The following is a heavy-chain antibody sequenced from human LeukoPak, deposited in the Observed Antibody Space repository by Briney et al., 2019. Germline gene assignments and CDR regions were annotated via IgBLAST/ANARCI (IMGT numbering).Heavy chain of an antibody. CDR2: ISGNGRDT. CDR3: ARAAAVCSSTSCYGHY. J-gene: IGHJ4*02. CDR1: GFTFSSYG. V-gene: IGHV3-23*01. Sequence: GGSLRLSCAASGFTFSSYGIHWDRQAPGKGLEWVSAISGNGRDTYYTDSVKGRFIISRDNSKNTLYLQMHSLRVEDTAIYYCARAAAVCSSTSCYGHYWGQGTLVTVSS. D-gene: IGHD2-2*01.